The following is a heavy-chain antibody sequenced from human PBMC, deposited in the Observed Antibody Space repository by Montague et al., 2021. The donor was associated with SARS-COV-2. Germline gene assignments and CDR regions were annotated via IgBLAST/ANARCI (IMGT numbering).Heavy chain of an antibody. Sequence: TLSLTCTVSGGSISSGGYYWSWICQHPGKGLEWIGYIYYSGSTYYNPSLKSRVTISVDTSKNQFSLKLSSVTAADTAVYYCARDAGISGAFDIWGQGTMVTVSS. J-gene: IGHJ3*02. CDR2: IYYSGST. CDR3: ARDAGISGAFDI. V-gene: IGHV4-31*03. D-gene: IGHD2-15*01. CDR1: GGSISSGGYY.